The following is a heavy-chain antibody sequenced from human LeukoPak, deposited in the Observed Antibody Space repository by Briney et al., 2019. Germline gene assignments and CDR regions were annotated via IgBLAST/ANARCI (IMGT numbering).Heavy chain of an antibody. V-gene: IGHV3-11*01. CDR1: GGSFSGYY. CDR2: ISSSGGTN. CDR3: ARGRRAGSTIFGVAPSPYNWFDP. Sequence: LSLTCAVYGGSFSGYYWSWIRQAPGKGLEWVSYISSSGGTNYYADSVKGRFTISRDNAKNSLYLQMNSLRAEDTAVYYCARGRRAGSTIFGVAPSPYNWFDPWGQGTLVTVSS. D-gene: IGHD3-3*01. J-gene: IGHJ5*02.